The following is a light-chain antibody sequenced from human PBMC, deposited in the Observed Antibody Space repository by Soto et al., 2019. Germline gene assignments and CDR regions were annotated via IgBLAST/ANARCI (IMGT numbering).Light chain of an antibody. CDR1: QGISNY. CDR2: AAS. CDR3: QNYNSAPFT. J-gene: IGKJ4*01. V-gene: IGKV1-27*01. Sequence: DIQMTQSPSSLSASVGDRVTITCRACQGISNYLAWYQQKPGKVPKLLIYAASTLQSGVPSRFSGSGSGSDFTLTISSLQPDDVATYYCQNYNSAPFTFGGGTKVEIK.